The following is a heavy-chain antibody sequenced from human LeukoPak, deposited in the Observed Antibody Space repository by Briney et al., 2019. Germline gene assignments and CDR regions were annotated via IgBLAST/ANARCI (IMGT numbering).Heavy chain of an antibody. V-gene: IGHV3-11*01. Sequence: NPGGSLTLSCAASGFTFSDYYMSWIRQAPGKGLEWVSYISSSGSTIYYADSVKGRFTSSRDNGKNSLYLQMNSLRAEDTAVYYCARDQDYYDSSGYRYWGQGTLVTVSS. CDR2: ISSSGSTI. CDR3: ARDQDYYDSSGYRY. CDR1: GFTFSDYY. J-gene: IGHJ4*02. D-gene: IGHD3-22*01.